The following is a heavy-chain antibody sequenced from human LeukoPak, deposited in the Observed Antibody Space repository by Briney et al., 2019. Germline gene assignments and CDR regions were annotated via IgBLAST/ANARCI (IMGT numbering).Heavy chain of an antibody. J-gene: IGHJ4*02. Sequence: GGSLRLSCAVSGFTFSTYAMSWVRQAPGKGLDWVSGINGSGARTYYADSVKGRFTISRDNSKNTLYLQMNSLRAEDTAVYYCARTSSGSYYGYWGQGTLVTVSS. D-gene: IGHD1-26*01. CDR1: GFTFSTYA. CDR3: ARTSSGSYYGY. CDR2: INGSGART. V-gene: IGHV3-23*01.